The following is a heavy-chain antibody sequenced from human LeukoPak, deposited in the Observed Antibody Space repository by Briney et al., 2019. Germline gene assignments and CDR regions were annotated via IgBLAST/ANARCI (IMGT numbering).Heavy chain of an antibody. D-gene: IGHD3-10*01. CDR3: ARVLLRGEYAFDI. CDR1: GGSISSGDYY. CDR2: IYYSGST. Sequence: PSQTLSLTCTVSGGSISSGDYYWSWIRQPPGKGLEWIGYIYYSGSTYYNPSLKSRVTISIDTSKNQFSLKLSSVTAADTAVYYCARVLLRGEYAFDIWGQGTMVTVSS. V-gene: IGHV4-30-4*01. J-gene: IGHJ3*02.